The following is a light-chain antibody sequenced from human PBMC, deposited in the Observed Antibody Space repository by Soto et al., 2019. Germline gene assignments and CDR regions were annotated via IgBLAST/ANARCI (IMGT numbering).Light chain of an antibody. V-gene: IGKV1-5*03. CDR1: QSIRVW. CDR3: QKDYSYPPT. J-gene: IGKJ1*01. Sequence: QAPSTLSASVGGRVTSTCRARQSIRVWLAWYQQKAGKAPNLLIYKASRLESGVPSRFSGSGSETEITLTISGLQPGDSATYFRQKDYSYPPTFGPGTKVDIK. CDR2: KAS.